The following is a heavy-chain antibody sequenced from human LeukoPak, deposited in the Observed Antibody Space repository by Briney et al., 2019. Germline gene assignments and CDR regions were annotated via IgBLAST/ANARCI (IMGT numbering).Heavy chain of an antibody. V-gene: IGHV1-69*04. CDR3: ARGPVGAGTFDH. D-gene: IGHD1-26*01. Sequence: SVKVSCKASGGTFSSYAISWVRQAPGQGLEWMGRIIPILGIANYAQKFQGRVTITADKSTSTAYMELSSLRSEDTAVYYCARGPVGAGTFDHWGQGTLVTVSS. CDR2: IIPILGIA. J-gene: IGHJ4*02. CDR1: GGTFSSYA.